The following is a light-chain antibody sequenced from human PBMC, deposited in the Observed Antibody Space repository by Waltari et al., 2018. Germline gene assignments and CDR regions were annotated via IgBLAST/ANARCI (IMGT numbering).Light chain of an antibody. Sequence: QSVLTQPPSASGTPGQRVSISCSGSSSNIGSKSVNWYQQVPGTAPKLLIYSTNQRPSGVPDRFSGSESGTSASLAISGLQSEDEADYYCATWDDSLNGLFGGGTKLTVL. CDR1: SSNIGSKS. V-gene: IGLV1-44*01. J-gene: IGLJ2*01. CDR2: STN. CDR3: ATWDDSLNGL.